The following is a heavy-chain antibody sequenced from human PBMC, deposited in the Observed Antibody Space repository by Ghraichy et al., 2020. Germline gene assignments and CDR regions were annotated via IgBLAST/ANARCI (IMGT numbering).Heavy chain of an antibody. CDR3: ARGAAMMKYRGWFDP. J-gene: IGHJ5*02. V-gene: IGHV4-34*01. CDR1: GGSFSGYY. D-gene: IGHD2-2*01. CDR2: INHSGST. Sequence: ESLNISCAVYGGSFSGYYWSWIRQPPGKGLEWIGEINHSGSTNYNPSLKSRVTISVDTSKNQFSLKLSSVTAADTAVYYCARGAAMMKYRGWFDPWGQGTLVTVSS.